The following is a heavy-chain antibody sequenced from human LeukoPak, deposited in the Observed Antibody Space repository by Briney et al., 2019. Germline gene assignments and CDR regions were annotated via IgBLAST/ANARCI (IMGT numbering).Heavy chain of an antibody. CDR1: DDSISDYY. V-gene: IGHV4-59*12. D-gene: IGHD5-24*01. J-gene: IGHJ4*02. Sequence: SETLSLTCTVSDDSISDYYRGWIRQPPGKGLEWIGYIYHSGSTYYNPSLKSRVTISVDRSKNQFSLKLSSVTAADTAVYYCASNIPEKGWLQSTEVFDYWGQGTLVTVSS. CDR2: IYHSGST. CDR3: ASNIPEKGWLQSTEVFDY.